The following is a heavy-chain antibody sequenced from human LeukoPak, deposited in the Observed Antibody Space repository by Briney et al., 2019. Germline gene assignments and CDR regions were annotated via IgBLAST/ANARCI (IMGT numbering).Heavy chain of an antibody. Sequence: GGSLRLSCAASGFTFSDYYMSWISQAPGKGLEWVSYISSSGSTIYYADSVKGRFTISRDNAKNSLYLQMNSLRAEDTAVYYCARDPESGSEYYYYGMDVWGQGTTVTVSS. CDR3: ARDPESGSEYYYYGMDV. J-gene: IGHJ6*02. CDR2: ISSSGSTI. D-gene: IGHD2-15*01. CDR1: GFTFSDYY. V-gene: IGHV3-11*01.